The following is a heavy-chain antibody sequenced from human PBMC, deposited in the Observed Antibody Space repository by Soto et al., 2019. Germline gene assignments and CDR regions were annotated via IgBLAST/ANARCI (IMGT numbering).Heavy chain of an antibody. J-gene: IGHJ6*02. Sequence: QVQLVESGGGVVQPGRSLRLSCAASGFTFSSYAMHWVRQAPGKGLEWVAVISYDGSNKYYADSVKGRFTISRDNSKDTLYLQMNSLRAEDMAVYYCARGGSVYYGAYYYGMDVWGQGTTVTVSS. D-gene: IGHD3-22*01. CDR1: GFTFSSYA. CDR3: ARGGSVYYGAYYYGMDV. CDR2: ISYDGSNK. V-gene: IGHV3-30-3*01.